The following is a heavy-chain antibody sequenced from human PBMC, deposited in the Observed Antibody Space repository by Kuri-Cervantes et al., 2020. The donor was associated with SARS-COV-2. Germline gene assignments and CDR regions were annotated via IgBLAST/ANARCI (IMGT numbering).Heavy chain of an antibody. D-gene: IGHD5-24*01. CDR3: ARGLRWQQPHRNYYYYGMDV. CDR1: GGSITSDYL. Sequence: SETLSLTCTVSGGSITSDYLWGWIRQPPGKGLEWIGNSFYSGSTFYNPSLKSRVTISVDTSKNQFSLELSSVTAADTAVYYCARGLRWQQPHRNYYYYGMDVWGQGTTVTVSS. J-gene: IGHJ6*02. V-gene: IGHV4-39*02. CDR2: SFYSGST.